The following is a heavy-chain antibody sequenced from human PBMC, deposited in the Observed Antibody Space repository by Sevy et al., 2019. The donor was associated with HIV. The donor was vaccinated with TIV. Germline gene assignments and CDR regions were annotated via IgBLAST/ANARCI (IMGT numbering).Heavy chain of an antibody. V-gene: IGHV3-21*01. CDR3: VSEYCSGGSCYSSYFDGMDF. CDR2: ISSRSSYI. CDR1: GFTFSSYS. J-gene: IGHJ6*01. D-gene: IGHD2-15*01. Sequence: GGSLRLSCAASGFTFSSYSMNWVRQAPGKGLEWVSSISSRSSYIYYADSVKGRFTISRDNAKNSLYLQMNSLRAEDTAVYYCVSEYCSGGSCYSSYFDGMDFWGQGTTVTVSS.